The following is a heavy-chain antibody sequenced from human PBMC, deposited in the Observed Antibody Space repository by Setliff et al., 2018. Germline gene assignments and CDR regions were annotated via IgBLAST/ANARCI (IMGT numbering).Heavy chain of an antibody. CDR1: GGSISSGSYY. CDR2: IYSSGST. D-gene: IGHD3-3*01. Sequence: SETLSLTCTVSGGSISSGSYYWSWIRQPAGKGLEWIGRIYSSGSTKYNPSLKSRVTISGDTSKNQFSLKLSSVTAADTAVYYCARDQDFWSGYYRASHYMDVWGKGTTVTVSS. V-gene: IGHV4-61*02. CDR3: ARDQDFWSGYYRASHYMDV. J-gene: IGHJ6*03.